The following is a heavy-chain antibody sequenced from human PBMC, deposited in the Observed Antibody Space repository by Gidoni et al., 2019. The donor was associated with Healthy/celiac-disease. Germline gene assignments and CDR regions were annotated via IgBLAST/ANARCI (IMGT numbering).Heavy chain of an antibody. D-gene: IGHD2-2*01. CDR2: IYYSGST. J-gene: IGHJ4*02. Sequence: QLQLQESGPGLVKPSETLSLTCTVSGGSISSSSYYWGWIRQPPGKGLEWIGSIYYSGSTYYNPSLKSRVTISVDTSKNQFSLKLSSVTAADTAVYYCARSNYAPDYFDYWGQGTLVTVSS. V-gene: IGHV4-39*07. CDR3: ARSNYAPDYFDY. CDR1: GGSISSSSYY.